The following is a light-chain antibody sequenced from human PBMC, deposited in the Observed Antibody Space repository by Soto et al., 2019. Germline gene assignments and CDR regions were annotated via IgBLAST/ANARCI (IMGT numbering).Light chain of an antibody. Sequence: EIVLTQSPGTLSLSPGERATLSCRASQSVSTTHLAWYQQKPGRAPRLLIYAASSRAIGIPDRFSGSGSGADFALTISRLEPEDFAVYYCQQYVASQTFGQGTKVEIK. CDR1: QSVSTTH. CDR2: AAS. CDR3: QQYVASQT. V-gene: IGKV3-20*01. J-gene: IGKJ1*01.